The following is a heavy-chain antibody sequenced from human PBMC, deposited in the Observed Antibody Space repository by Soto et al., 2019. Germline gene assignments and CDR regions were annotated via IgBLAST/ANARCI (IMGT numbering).Heavy chain of an antibody. J-gene: IGHJ6*02. CDR1: GYSFTSYW. CDR3: ARLGNGYNYNYYYGMDV. Sequence: PGESQKISCKGSGYSFTSYWIGWVRQMPGKGLEWMGIIYPGDSDTRYSPSFQGQVTISADKSISTAYLQWSSLKASDTAMYYCARLGNGYNYNYYYGMDVWGQGTTVTVSS. CDR2: IYPGDSDT. D-gene: IGHD5-12*01. V-gene: IGHV5-51*01.